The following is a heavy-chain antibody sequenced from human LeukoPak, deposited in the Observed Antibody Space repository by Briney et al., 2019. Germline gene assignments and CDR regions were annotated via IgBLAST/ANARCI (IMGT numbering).Heavy chain of an antibody. CDR3: AGGSLRYFDWLLPGGAFDI. J-gene: IGHJ3*02. V-gene: IGHV3-66*01. D-gene: IGHD3-9*01. Sequence: GGSLRLSCAASGFTVSSNYMSWVRQAPGKGLEWVSVIYSGGSTYYADSVKGRFTISRDNAKNSLYLQMNSLRAEDTAFYYCAGGSLRYFDWLLPGGAFDIWGQGTMVTVSS. CDR2: IYSGGST. CDR1: GFTVSSNY.